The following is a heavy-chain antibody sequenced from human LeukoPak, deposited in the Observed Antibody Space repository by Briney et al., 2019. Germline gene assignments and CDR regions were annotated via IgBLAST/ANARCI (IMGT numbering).Heavy chain of an antibody. CDR1: GGSVSGYY. CDR2: VYYSGST. J-gene: IGHJ4*02. D-gene: IGHD2-15*01. CDR3: ARIHRYCSGGACYVLDN. V-gene: IGHV4-59*02. Sequence: SETLSLTCVVSGGSVSGYYWGWIRQPPGRGLEWIGYVYYSGSTNYNPSFKSRITISVDTSRNQFSLQLSSVTAADTAVYYCARIHRYCSGGACYVLDNWGQGTLVAVTS.